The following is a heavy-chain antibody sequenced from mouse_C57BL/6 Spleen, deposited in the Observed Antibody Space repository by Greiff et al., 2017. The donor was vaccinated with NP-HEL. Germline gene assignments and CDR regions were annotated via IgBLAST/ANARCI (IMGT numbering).Heavy chain of an antibody. Sequence: VQLQQSGAELVKPGASVKMSCKASGYTFTSYWITWVKQRPGQGLEWIGDIYPGSGSTNYNEKFKSKATLTVDTSSSTAYMQLSSLTSEDSAVYYCARSPLGYSNYAGFADWGQGTLVTVSA. CDR2: IYPGSGST. J-gene: IGHJ3*01. D-gene: IGHD2-5*01. CDR3: ARSPLGYSNYAGFAD. V-gene: IGHV1-55*01. CDR1: GYTFTSYW.